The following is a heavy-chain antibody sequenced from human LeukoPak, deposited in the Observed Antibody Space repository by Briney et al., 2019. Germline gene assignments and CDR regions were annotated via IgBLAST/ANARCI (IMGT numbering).Heavy chain of an antibody. D-gene: IGHD3-22*01. V-gene: IGHV3-30*18. CDR3: AKGGYDDSRGYYSLDYFDF. J-gene: IGHJ4*02. CDR2: ISYDGSNK. CDR1: GFTFSSYG. Sequence: PGRSLRLSCAASGFTFSSYGMHWVRQAPGKGLEWVAVISYDGSNKGYADSVKGRFTLSRDNSKNTLYLHMNSPRAEDTAVYYCAKGGYDDSRGYYSLDYFDFWGQGTLVTVSS.